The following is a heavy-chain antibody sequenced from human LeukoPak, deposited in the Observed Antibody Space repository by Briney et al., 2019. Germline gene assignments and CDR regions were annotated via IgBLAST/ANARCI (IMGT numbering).Heavy chain of an antibody. CDR3: ARDRTPGTTFPQAWFDP. V-gene: IGHV3-66*01. J-gene: IGHJ5*02. CDR1: GFTVSSNY. D-gene: IGHD1-1*01. CDR2: IYSGGST. Sequence: GGSLRLSCAASGFTVSSNYMSWVRQAPGKGLEWVSVIYSGGSTYYADSVKGRFTISRDNSKNTLYLQMNSLRAEDTAVYYCARDRTPGTTFPQAWFDPWGQGTLVTVSS.